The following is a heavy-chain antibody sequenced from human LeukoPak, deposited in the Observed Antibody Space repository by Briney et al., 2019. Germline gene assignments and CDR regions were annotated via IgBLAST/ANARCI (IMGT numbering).Heavy chain of an antibody. V-gene: IGHV3-7*01. Sequence: PGGSLSLFCAASGFTLSSYWMSWVRQARGEGREWVASIKQDGSEKYYVDSVTGRFTTSRDNAKNSLYLQMNSLRAEDTALYYCARAPGEGWFDPWGQGTLVTVSS. J-gene: IGHJ5*02. CDR3: ARAPGEGWFDP. CDR2: IKQDGSEK. D-gene: IGHD4-17*01. CDR1: GFTLSSYW.